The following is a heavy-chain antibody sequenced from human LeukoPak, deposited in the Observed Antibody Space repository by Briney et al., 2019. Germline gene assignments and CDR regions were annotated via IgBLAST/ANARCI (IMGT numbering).Heavy chain of an antibody. Sequence: GGSLRLSCAASGFSFSSSSRHWVRQPPGKGLVWVSLTNSDGSSTFYADSVKGRFTISRDNAKNTVQLHMNSRRAEDTAIYYCARALGSVADFWGQGTMVTVSS. V-gene: IGHV3-74*01. D-gene: IGHD6-6*01. CDR1: GFSFSSSS. CDR3: ARALGSVADF. CDR2: TNSDGSST. J-gene: IGHJ4*02.